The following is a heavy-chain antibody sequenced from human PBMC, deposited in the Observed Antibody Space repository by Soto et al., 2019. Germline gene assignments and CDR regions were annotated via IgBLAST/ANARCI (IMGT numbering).Heavy chain of an antibody. D-gene: IGHD6-13*01. Sequence: QLQLQESGPGLVKHSETLSLTCTVSGGSISSSSYYWGWIRQPPGKGLEWIGSIYYSGSTYYNPSLKSRVTISVDTSKHQFSLKLSAVTAADTAVYYCARLSSSWYYFDYWGQGTLVTGSS. CDR2: IYYSGST. J-gene: IGHJ4*02. CDR3: ARLSSSWYYFDY. V-gene: IGHV4-39*01. CDR1: GGSISSSSYY.